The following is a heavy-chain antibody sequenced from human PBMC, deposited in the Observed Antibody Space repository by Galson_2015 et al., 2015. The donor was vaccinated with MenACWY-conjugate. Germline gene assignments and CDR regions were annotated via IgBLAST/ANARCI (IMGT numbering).Heavy chain of an antibody. J-gene: IGHJ5*02. Sequence: SLRLSCATSGFTFSSYPMNWVRQAPGKGLEWVSSISRSSNYIYYADSVKGRFTISRGNAKDSMFLQMKSLRAEDTAVYYCARDPLEVAVVTGIDNLWGQGTLVTVSS. CDR2: ISRSSNYI. CDR1: GFTFSSYP. D-gene: IGHD2-21*02. CDR3: ARDPLEVAVVTGIDNL. V-gene: IGHV3-21*01.